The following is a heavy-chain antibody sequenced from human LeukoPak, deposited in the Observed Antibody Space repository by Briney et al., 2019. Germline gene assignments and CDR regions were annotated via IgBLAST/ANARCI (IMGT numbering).Heavy chain of an antibody. J-gene: IGHJ4*02. CDR2: IYYSGST. Sequence: ASETLSLTCTVSGGSISSSSYYWGWIRQPPGKGLEWIGSIYYSGSTYYNPSLKSRVTISVDTSKNQFSLKLSSVTAADTAVYYCARRGYSYGIWGQGTLVTVSS. CDR1: GGSISSSSYY. CDR3: ARRGYSYGI. D-gene: IGHD5-18*01. V-gene: IGHV4-39*01.